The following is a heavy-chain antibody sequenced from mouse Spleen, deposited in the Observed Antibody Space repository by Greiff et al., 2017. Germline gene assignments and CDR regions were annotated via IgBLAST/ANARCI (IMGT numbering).Heavy chain of an antibody. CDR3: ARHDGYYFDY. J-gene: IGHJ2*01. CDR2: ISSGSSTI. V-gene: IGHV5-17*01. CDR1: GFTFSDYG. Sequence: VQLKQSGGGLVKPGGSLKLSCAASGFTFSDYGMHWVRQAPEKGLEWVAYISSGSSTIYYADTVKGRFTISRDNAKNTLFLQMTSLRSEDTAMYYCARHDGYYFDYWGQGTTLTVSS. D-gene: IGHD2-3*01.